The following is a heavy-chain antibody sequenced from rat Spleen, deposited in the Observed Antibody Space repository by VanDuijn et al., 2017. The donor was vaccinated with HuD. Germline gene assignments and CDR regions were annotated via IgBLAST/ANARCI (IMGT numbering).Heavy chain of an antibody. J-gene: IGHJ2*01. CDR3: ARRHYGYTDYFDY. V-gene: IGHV5-29*01. D-gene: IGHD1-9*01. CDR2: ISYDGGRN. CDR1: GFTFSDYY. Sequence: EVQLVESDGGLVQPGKSLKLSCAASGFTFSDYYMAWVRQAPTKGLEWVATISYDGGRNFYRDSVKGRFTISRDDAKSTLSLQMDSLRSEDTATYYCARRHYGYTDYFDYWGQGVMVTVSS.